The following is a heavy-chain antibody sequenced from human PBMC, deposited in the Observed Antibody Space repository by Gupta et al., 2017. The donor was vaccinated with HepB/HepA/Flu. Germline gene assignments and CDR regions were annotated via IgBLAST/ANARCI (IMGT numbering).Heavy chain of an antibody. J-gene: IGHJ3*01. Sequence: WMHWVRQAQGEGLVWVSRISSDGSIITYANSVKGRFTISRAHAENTVHQQMKSLRDEDTAPYDCARERRMQYDAFDLWGQGTVVTVSS. CDR1: W. D-gene: IGHD1-26*01. CDR2: ISSDGSII. V-gene: IGHV3-74*03. CDR3: ARERRMQYDAFDL.